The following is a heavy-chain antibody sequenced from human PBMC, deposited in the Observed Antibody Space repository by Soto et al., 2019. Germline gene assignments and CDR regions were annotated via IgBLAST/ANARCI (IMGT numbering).Heavy chain of an antibody. Sequence: SETLSLTCTFSGCNISSYYWSWIRQPPGKGLEWIGYIYYSGSTNYNPSLKSRVTISVDTSKNQFSLKLSSVTAADTAVYYCARDLGLYYYGSGSYNGMDVWGQGTTVTSP. V-gene: IGHV4-59*01. CDR1: GCNISSYY. CDR3: ARDLGLYYYGSGSYNGMDV. J-gene: IGHJ6*02. CDR2: IYYSGST. D-gene: IGHD3-10*01.